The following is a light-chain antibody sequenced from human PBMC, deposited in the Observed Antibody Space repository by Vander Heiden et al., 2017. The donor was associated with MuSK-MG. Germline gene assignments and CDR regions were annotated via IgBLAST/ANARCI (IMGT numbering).Light chain of an antibody. Sequence: EMELTQSPGTLSLSPGERATLSCRASQSVSSDYLAWCQQKSGQAPRPLIFRASFKDAAHPGTLRGRACRTGFTLIMRIPDPDDFTMYYCQRYGTSPGTFGPGTRVEIK. V-gene: IGKV3-20*01. CDR1: QSVSSDY. CDR3: QRYGTSPGT. J-gene: IGKJ1*01. CDR2: RAS.